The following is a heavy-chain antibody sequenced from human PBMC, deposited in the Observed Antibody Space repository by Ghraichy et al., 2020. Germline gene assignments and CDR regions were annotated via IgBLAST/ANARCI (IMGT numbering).Heavy chain of an antibody. Sequence: GGSLRLSCAASGFTFTTYIMTWVRQAPGKGLEWVSSISRSSVYIYYADSVKGRFTISRDNAKNSLYLQMNSLRAEDTAVYYCARDLEPYDILTGLQYWGQGTLVTVSS. CDR2: ISRSSVYI. J-gene: IGHJ4*02. D-gene: IGHD3-9*01. CDR1: GFTFTTYI. CDR3: ARDLEPYDILTGLQY. V-gene: IGHV3-21*01.